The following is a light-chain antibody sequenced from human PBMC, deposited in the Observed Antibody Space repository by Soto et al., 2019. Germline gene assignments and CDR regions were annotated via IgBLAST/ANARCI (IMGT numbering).Light chain of an antibody. J-gene: IGKJ5*01. CDR2: VAS. V-gene: IGKV1-27*01. CDR3: QKYNIAPFT. CDR1: QGISNY. Sequence: DIQMTQSPSSLSASVGDRFTITCRASQGISNYLAWYQQKPGKVPKLLIYVASTLQSGVPSRFSGSGSGTDFTLTISSLQPEDVATYYCQKYNIAPFTFGRGTRLEIK.